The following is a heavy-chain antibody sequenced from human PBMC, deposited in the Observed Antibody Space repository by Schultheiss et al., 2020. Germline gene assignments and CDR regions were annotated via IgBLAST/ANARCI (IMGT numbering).Heavy chain of an antibody. V-gene: IGHV3-21*01. CDR1: GFTFSHYS. Sequence: WGSMRLSCAASGFTFSHYSMNWVRQAPGKGLEWVSSISGTTTYIYYADSVKGRFTISKDNSKNSLYLQMNTLRAEDTAVYYCARGSGYCDSTSCYVDFDYWGQGTLVTVSS. CDR3: ARGSGYCDSTSCYVDFDY. J-gene: IGHJ4*02. D-gene: IGHD2-2*01. CDR2: ISGTTTYI.